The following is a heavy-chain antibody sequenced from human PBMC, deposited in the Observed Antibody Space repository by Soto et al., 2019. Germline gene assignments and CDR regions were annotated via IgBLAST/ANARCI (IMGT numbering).Heavy chain of an antibody. Sequence: GASVKVSCKASGDTFASFGFSWVRQAPGQGLEWLGWISAYNGNTHYAQKVRDRVTLTTDTPTNTAYMELRSLTSDDTAVYYCARDQESITDRILQYWGQGTRVTVSS. CDR3: ARDQESITDRILQY. CDR1: GDTFASFG. D-gene: IGHD3-10*01. V-gene: IGHV1-18*01. J-gene: IGHJ4*02. CDR2: ISAYNGNT.